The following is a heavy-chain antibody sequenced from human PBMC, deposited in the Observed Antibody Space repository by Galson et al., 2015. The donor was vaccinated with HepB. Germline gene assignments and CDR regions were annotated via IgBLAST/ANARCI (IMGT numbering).Heavy chain of an antibody. D-gene: IGHD3-10*02. V-gene: IGHV3-23*01. Sequence: SLRLSCAASGITFTSYAMSWVRQAPGKGLEWVSGIIGSGGSTYYADSVAGRFTISRDNSKNTLFLQMNNVRAEDTAVYYCAKRRGRMFQFSNHYSSYAMDVWGQGTTVTVSS. CDR3: AKRRGRMFQFSNHYSSYAMDV. J-gene: IGHJ6*02. CDR2: IIGSGGST. CDR1: GITFTSYA.